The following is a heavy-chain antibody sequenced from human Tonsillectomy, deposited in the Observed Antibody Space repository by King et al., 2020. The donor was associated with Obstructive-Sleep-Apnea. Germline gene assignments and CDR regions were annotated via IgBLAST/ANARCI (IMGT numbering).Heavy chain of an antibody. Sequence: VQLVESGGGLVQPGGSLKLSCAASGFSFSGSAMHWVRQASGKGLEWVGRVSSKANNYAPAYAASVTGRFTISRDDSRHTAYLQMNSLKTEDTAVYFCTRRGILGATTGYDYWGQGTLVTVSS. CDR2: VSSKANNYAP. CDR1: GFSFSGSA. J-gene: IGHJ4*02. CDR3: TRRGILGATTGYDY. D-gene: IGHD1-26*01. V-gene: IGHV3-73*01.